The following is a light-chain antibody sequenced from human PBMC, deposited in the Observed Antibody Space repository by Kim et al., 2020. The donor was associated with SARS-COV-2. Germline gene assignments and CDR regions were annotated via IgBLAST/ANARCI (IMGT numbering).Light chain of an antibody. CDR1: QSIYSY. CDR2: KAS. J-gene: IGKJ5*01. Sequence: ASVGDRVPITCRASQSIYSYLAWYQQKPGNGPKILIYKASTLESGVPSRFSGSESGTEFTLTISSLQPDDFATYYCQQFYTYPITFGQGTRLEIK. CDR3: QQFYTYPIT. V-gene: IGKV1-5*03.